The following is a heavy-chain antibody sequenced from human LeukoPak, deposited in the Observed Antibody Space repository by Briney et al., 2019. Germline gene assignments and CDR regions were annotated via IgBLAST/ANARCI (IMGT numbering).Heavy chain of an antibody. J-gene: IGHJ4*02. V-gene: IGHV3-48*01. CDR3: ARLPPLYSSGWYAAGY. CDR2: ISSSSSTL. Sequence: GGSLRLSCAASGFTFSSYNMNWVRQAPGKGLEWVSYISSSSSTLYYADSVKGRFTISRDNAKNSLYLQMNSLRAEDTAVYYCARLPPLYSSGWYAAGYWGQGTLVTASS. CDR1: GFTFSSYN. D-gene: IGHD6-19*01.